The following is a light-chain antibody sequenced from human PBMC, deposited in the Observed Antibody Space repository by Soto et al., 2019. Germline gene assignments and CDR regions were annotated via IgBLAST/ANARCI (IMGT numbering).Light chain of an antibody. Sequence: DIVMTQSPDSLALSLGERATIHCKSSQSISYSSINKNYLAWYKQRPGQPPKVLFYWASTRQSGVPDRLSASGSGTDFTLIITSLQEEDVAVYYCQQYFSSPRTFGGGTKVDIK. CDR2: WAS. V-gene: IGKV4-1*01. CDR1: QSISYSSINKNY. CDR3: QQYFSSPRT. J-gene: IGKJ4*01.